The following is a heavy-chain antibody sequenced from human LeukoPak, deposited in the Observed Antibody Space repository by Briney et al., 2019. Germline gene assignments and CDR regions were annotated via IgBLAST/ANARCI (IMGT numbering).Heavy chain of an antibody. CDR3: ARGYCSGGSCPLGY. CDR2: ISAYNGNT. Sequence: WASVKVSCKASGYTFTSYGISWVRQAPGQGLEWMGWISAYNGNTNYAQKLQGRVIMTRDTSTSTAYMELSSLRSEDTAVYYCARGYCSGGSCPLGYWGQGTLVTVSS. D-gene: IGHD2-15*01. V-gene: IGHV1-18*01. J-gene: IGHJ4*02. CDR1: GYTFTSYG.